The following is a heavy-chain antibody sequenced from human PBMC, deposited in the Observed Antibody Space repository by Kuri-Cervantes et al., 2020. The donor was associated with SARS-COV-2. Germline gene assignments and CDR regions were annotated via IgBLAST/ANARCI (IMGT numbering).Heavy chain of an antibody. CDR1: GGSISSYY. CDR2: IYYSGST. CDR3: ARLNDFWSGYPYGMDV. D-gene: IGHD3-3*01. V-gene: IGHV4-59*12. J-gene: IGHJ6*02. Sequence: ESLKISCTVSGGSISSYYWSWIRQPPGKGLEWTGYIYYSGSTNYNPSLKSRVTISVDTSKNQFSLKLSPVTAADTAVYYCARLNDFWSGYPYGMDVWGQGTTVTVSS.